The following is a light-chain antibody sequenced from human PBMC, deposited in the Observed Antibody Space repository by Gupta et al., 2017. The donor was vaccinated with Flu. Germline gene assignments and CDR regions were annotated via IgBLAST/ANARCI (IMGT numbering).Light chain of an antibody. CDR2: AAS. Sequence: SFLSASVGDRVTITCRASQGISNYLAWYQQKPGKAPKLLIYAASTLQSGVPSRFSGSGSGTEFTLTITSLQPEDFASYYCQQLNTYPSFTFGPGTKVDIK. CDR3: QQLNTYPSFT. CDR1: QGISNY. J-gene: IGKJ3*01. V-gene: IGKV1-9*01.